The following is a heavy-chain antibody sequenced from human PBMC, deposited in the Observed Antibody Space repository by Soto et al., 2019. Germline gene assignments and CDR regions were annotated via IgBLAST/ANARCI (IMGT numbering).Heavy chain of an antibody. CDR1: GSTFSSYA. Sequence: GGSLRLSCAASGSTFSSYAMHWVRQAPGKGLEWVAVISYDGSNKYYADSVKGQVTISADKSISTAYLQWSNLKASDTAIYYCARPTMRDGTDVWGQGTTVTVSS. J-gene: IGHJ6*02. CDR2: ISYDGSNK. CDR3: ARPTMRDGTDV. V-gene: IGHV3-30-3*01.